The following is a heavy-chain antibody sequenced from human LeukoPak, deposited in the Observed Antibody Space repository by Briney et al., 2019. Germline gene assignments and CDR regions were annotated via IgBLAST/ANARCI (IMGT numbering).Heavy chain of an antibody. CDR1: GGSFSGYY. D-gene: IGHD6-19*01. Sequence: SETPSLTCAVYGGSFSGYYWSWIRQPPGKGLEWIGEINHSGSTNYNPSLKSRVTISVDTSKNQFSLKLSSVTAADTAVYYCARARVLNSSGWYKGFYFDYWGQGTLVTVSS. CDR2: INHSGST. J-gene: IGHJ4*02. V-gene: IGHV4-34*01. CDR3: ARARVLNSSGWYKGFYFDY.